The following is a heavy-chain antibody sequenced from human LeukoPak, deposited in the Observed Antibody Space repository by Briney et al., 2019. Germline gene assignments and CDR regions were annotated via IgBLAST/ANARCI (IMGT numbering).Heavy chain of an antibody. Sequence: SETLSLTCTVSGYSISNAYYWGWIRQPPGKGLEWIGSLYHSGSTYYNPSLKSRVTTSVDTSKNRFSLKLTSVTAADTAVYYCARETVSVADDAFDIWGQGTMVTVSS. CDR3: ARETVSVADDAFDI. D-gene: IGHD4-17*01. V-gene: IGHV4-38-2*02. J-gene: IGHJ3*02. CDR2: LYHSGST. CDR1: GYSISNAYY.